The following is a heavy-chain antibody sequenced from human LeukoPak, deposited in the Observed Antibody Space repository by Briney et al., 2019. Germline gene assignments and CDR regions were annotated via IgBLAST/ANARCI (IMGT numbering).Heavy chain of an antibody. J-gene: IGHJ6*03. D-gene: IGHD3-3*01. Sequence: GGSLRLSCAASGFTFSGYWMHWVRQGPEKGLELVSRIDNDGHGIIYADSVKGRFTTSRDNVKNTLYLQMNSLRVEDTAVYYCATGGGWDPSFGVVTHIDAWGKGTTVVVS. CDR2: IDNDGHGI. V-gene: IGHV3-74*01. CDR1: GFTFSGYW. CDR3: ATGGGWDPSFGVVTHIDA.